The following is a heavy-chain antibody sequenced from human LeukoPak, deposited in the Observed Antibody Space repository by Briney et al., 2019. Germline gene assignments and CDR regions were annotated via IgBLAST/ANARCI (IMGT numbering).Heavy chain of an antibody. CDR3: ARVYYGSGSPRHFDY. V-gene: IGHV3-30*02. D-gene: IGHD3-10*01. CDR2: IRYDGSNK. J-gene: IGHJ4*02. Sequence: QSGGSLRLSCAASGFTFSSYGMHWVRQAPGKGLEWVAFIRYDGSNKYYADSVKGRFTISRDNSKNTLYLQMSSLRAEDTAVYYCARVYYGSGSPRHFDYWGQGTLVTVSS. CDR1: GFTFSSYG.